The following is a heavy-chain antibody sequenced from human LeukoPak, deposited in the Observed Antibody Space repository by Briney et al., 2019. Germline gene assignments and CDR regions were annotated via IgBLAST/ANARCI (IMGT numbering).Heavy chain of an antibody. CDR3: ARDVTGYNWFDS. CDR1: GGSVTGYH. V-gene: IGHV4-4*07. J-gene: IGHJ5*01. CDR2: IYSSGST. Sequence: PSETLSLTCTVSGGSVTGYHWNWIRQPAGEGLEWVGRIYSSGSTSINPSLNTRVTMSVDTSKNQFSLKLTSVTAADTGVYYCARDVTGYNWFDSWGQGTLVTASS. D-gene: IGHD1-1*01.